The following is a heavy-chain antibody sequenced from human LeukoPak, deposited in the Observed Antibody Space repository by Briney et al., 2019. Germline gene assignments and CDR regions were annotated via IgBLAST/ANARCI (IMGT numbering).Heavy chain of an antibody. CDR1: GGSISSYY. D-gene: IGHD6-19*01. CDR3: ARARVVSSGWYPYYFDY. V-gene: IGHV4-59*01. CDR2: IYYSGST. Sequence: PSETLSLTCTVSGGSISSYYWSWIRQPPGKGLEWIGYIYYSGSTNYNPSLKSRVTISVDTSKNQFSLKLSSVTAADTAGHYCARARVVSSGWYPYYFDYWGQGTLVTVSS. J-gene: IGHJ4*02.